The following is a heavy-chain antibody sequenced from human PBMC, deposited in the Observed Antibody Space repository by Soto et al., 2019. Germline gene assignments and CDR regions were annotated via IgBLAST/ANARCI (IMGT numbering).Heavy chain of an antibody. J-gene: IGHJ6*02. V-gene: IGHV3-49*04. CDR3: TRDWATDIVVVPAAIYYGMDV. D-gene: IGHD2-2*02. CDR1: GFTFGDYA. CDR2: IRSKAYGGTT. Sequence: GGSLRLSCTASGFTFGDYAMSWVRQAPGKGLEWVGFIRSKAYGGTTEYAASVKGRFTISRDDSKSIAYLQMNSLKTEDTAVYYCTRDWATDIVVVPAAIYYGMDVWGQGTPVTVYS.